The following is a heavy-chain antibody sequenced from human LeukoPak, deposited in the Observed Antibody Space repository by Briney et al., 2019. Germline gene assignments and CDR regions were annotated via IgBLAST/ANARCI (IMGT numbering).Heavy chain of an antibody. CDR2: INPSSGST. V-gene: IGHV1-46*01. D-gene: IGHD3-10*01. CDR1: VYTFTSYY. Sequence: ASVKVSCKASVYTFTSYYMHWARQAPGQGLEWMGIINPSSGSTSYAEKFQGRVTMTRDTSTSTVYMELSSLRSEDTAVYYCARDRGAFDYWGQGTLVTVSS. J-gene: IGHJ4*02. CDR3: ARDRGAFDY.